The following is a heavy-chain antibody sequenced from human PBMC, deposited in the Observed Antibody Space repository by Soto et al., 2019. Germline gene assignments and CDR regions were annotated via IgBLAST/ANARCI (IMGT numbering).Heavy chain of an antibody. CDR1: GFTFAEYA. CDR2: ISGSGGST. CDR3: AKGNSWSPALVLDI. V-gene: IGHV3-23*01. J-gene: IGHJ3*02. D-gene: IGHD1-7*01. Sequence: PAGSLRLSCAASGFTFAEYAIHWVRQAPGKGLEWVSAISGSGGSTYYADSVKGRFTISRDSSKNTLYLQMNSLRAEDTAVYYCAKGNSWSPALVLDIWGQGTMVTVSS.